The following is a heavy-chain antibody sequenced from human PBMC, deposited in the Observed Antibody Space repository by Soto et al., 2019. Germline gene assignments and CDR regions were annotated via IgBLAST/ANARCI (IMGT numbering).Heavy chain of an antibody. Sequence: QITLKESGPTLVRPTQTLTLTCTVSGFSLRTDAVGVAWIRQSPGKALEWLGIIYWNGEKPYKSSLQTRLTIHRDTSKTQGVLTMPDMDPLDTATYFCEHRMAAPGRTLDYWGQGVMVTVSS. D-gene: IGHD1-1*01. CDR3: EHRMAAPGRTLDY. J-gene: IGHJ4*02. CDR1: GFSLRTDAVG. V-gene: IGHV2-5*01. CDR2: IYWNGEK.